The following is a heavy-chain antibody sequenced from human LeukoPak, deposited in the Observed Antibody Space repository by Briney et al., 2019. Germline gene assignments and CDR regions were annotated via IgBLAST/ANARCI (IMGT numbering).Heavy chain of an antibody. V-gene: IGHV3-48*01. CDR2: ISYSGNTI. CDR3: AGDPTSHFDY. Sequence: GGSLRPSCAASGFTVISYGMHWVRQAPGKGLEWVSYISYSGNTIYYADSVKGRFTISRDNAKNSLYLQMNSLRAEDTAVYYCAGDPTSHFDYWGQGTLVTVSS. CDR1: GFTVISYG. J-gene: IGHJ4*02.